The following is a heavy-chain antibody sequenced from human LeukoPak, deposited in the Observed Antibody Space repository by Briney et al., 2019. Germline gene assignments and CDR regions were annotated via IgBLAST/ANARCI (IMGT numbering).Heavy chain of an antibody. J-gene: IGHJ4*02. D-gene: IGHD3-3*01. CDR2: IRYDGSNK. V-gene: IGHV3-30*02. Sequence: GGSLRLSCAASGFTLSSYGMHWVRQAPGKGLEWVAFIRYDGSNKYYADSVKGRFTISRDNSKNTLYLQMNSLRAEDTAVYYCAKDFSDYDFWSGYWGFDYWGQGTLVTVSS. CDR1: GFTLSSYG. CDR3: AKDFSDYDFWSGYWGFDY.